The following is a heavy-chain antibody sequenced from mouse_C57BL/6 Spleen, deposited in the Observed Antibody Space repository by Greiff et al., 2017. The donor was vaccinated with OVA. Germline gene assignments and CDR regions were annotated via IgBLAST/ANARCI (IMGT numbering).Heavy chain of an antibody. CDR3: TLDSSGLYYFDY. CDR2: IYPGNSDT. CDR1: GYTFTSYW. J-gene: IGHJ2*01. D-gene: IGHD3-2*02. Sequence: EVQLQQSGAELVRPGASVKMSCKTSGYTFTSYWMHWVKQRPGQGLEWIGAIYPGNSDTSYNQKFKGKAKLTAVTSASTAYMELSSLTNEDSAVYYCTLDSSGLYYFDYWGQGTTLTVSS. V-gene: IGHV1-5*01.